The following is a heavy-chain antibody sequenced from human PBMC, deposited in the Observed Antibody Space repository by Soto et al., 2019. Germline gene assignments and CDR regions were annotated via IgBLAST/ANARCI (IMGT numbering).Heavy chain of an antibody. Sequence: EVQLVESGGGLVQPGRSLRLSCAASGFTFDDYAMHWVRQAPGKGLEWVSGISWNSGSIGYADSVKGRFTISRDNAKNSLYLQMNSLRTEDTALYYCAKVRVMDYHHGMDVWGKGTTVTVSS. V-gene: IGHV3-9*01. CDR1: GFTFDDYA. D-gene: IGHD3-16*01. CDR2: ISWNSGSI. J-gene: IGHJ6*04. CDR3: AKVRVMDYHHGMDV.